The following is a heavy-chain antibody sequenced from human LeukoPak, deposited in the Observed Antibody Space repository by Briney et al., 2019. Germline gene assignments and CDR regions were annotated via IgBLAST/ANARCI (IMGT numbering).Heavy chain of an antibody. CDR1: GGSISSYY. CDR3: ARDGGSYGAVDY. V-gene: IGHV4-59*01. CDR2: IYYSGST. D-gene: IGHD4-17*01. Sequence: SETLSLTCTVSGGSISSYYWSWIRQPPGKGQERSGDIYYSGSTNYNPSLKSRVTISVDTSKNQFSLKMSSVTAADTAVYYCARDGGSYGAVDYWGQGTLVTVSS. J-gene: IGHJ4*02.